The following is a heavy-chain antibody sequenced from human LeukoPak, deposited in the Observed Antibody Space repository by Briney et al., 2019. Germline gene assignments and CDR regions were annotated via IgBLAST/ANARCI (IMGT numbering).Heavy chain of an antibody. CDR3: AREIGRYSSSHVSFDY. J-gene: IGHJ4*02. Sequence: SETLSLTCAVYGGSFSGYYWSWIRQPPGKGLEWIGEINHSGSTNYNPSLKSRVTISVDTSKSQFSLELSSVTAADTAVYYCAREIGRYSSSHVSFDYWGQGTLVTVSS. D-gene: IGHD6-13*01. CDR1: GGSFSGYY. V-gene: IGHV4-34*01. CDR2: INHSGST.